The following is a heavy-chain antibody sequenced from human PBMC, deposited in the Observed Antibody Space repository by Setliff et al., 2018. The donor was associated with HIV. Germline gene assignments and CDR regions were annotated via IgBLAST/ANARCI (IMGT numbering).Heavy chain of an antibody. J-gene: IGHJ4*02. CDR2: IYYSGST. CDR3: AGTPYGDYVPYFDY. D-gene: IGHD4-17*01. V-gene: IGHV4-59*01. CDR1: GGSISSYY. Sequence: PSETLSLTCTVSGGSISSYYWSWIRQPPGKGLEWIGYIYYSGSTNYNPSLKSRVTISVDTSKNQFSLKLSSVTAADTAVYYCAGTPYGDYVPYFDYWGQGTQVTVSS.